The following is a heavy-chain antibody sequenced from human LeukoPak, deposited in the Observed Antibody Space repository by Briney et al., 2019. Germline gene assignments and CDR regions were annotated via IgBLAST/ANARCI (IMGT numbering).Heavy chain of an antibody. CDR2: IRYDGSNK. J-gene: IGHJ4*02. CDR1: GFTFSSYG. CDR3: AKERLYSSHTFDY. V-gene: IGHV3-30*02. Sequence: GGSLRLSCAASGFTFSSYGMHWVRQAPGKGLEWVAFIRYDGSNKYYADSVKGRFTISRDNSKNTLYLQMNSLRAEDTAVYYCAKERLYSSHTFDYWGQGTLVTVSS. D-gene: IGHD5-18*01.